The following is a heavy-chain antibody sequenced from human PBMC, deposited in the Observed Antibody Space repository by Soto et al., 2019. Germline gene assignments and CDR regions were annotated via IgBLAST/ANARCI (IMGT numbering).Heavy chain of an antibody. D-gene: IGHD3-10*01. V-gene: IGHV4-31*03. CDR3: ARGGPLGNVAFDI. J-gene: IGHJ3*02. Sequence: SETLSLTCPVSGGSISSGGYYWSWIRQHPGKGLEWIGYIYYSGSTYYNPSLKSRVTTSVVTSKNQFSLKLSSVTAADTAVYYCARGGPLGNVAFDIWGQGTMVTVSS. CDR2: IYYSGST. CDR1: GGSISSGGYY.